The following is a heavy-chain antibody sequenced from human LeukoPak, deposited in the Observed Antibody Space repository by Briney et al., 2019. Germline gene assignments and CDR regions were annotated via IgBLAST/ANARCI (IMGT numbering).Heavy chain of an antibody. CDR2: IYYSGST. V-gene: IGHV4-39*01. CDR3: ARGTYYYVSSGYLFDY. D-gene: IGHD3-22*01. CDR1: GGSISSSSYY. Sequence: PSETLSLTCTVSGGSISSSSYYWGWIRQPPGKGLEWIGSIYYSGSTYYNPSLKSRVTISVDTSKNQFSLKLSSVTAADTAVYYCARGTYYYVSSGYLFDYWGQGTLVTVSS. J-gene: IGHJ4*02.